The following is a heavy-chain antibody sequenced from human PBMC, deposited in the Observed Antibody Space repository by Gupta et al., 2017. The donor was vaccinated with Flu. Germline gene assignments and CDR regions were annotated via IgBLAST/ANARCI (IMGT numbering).Heavy chain of an antibody. CDR2: IIPIFGTA. D-gene: IGHD2-15*01. J-gene: IGHJ3*02. CDR1: GGTFSSYA. CDR3: ARDGGVVVAATLYAFDI. V-gene: IGHV1-69*01. Sequence: QVQLVQSGAEVKKPGSSVKVSCKASGGTFSSYAISWVRQAPGQGLEWMGGIIPIFGTANYAQKFQGRVTITADESTSTAYMELSSLRSEDTAVYYCARDGGVVVAATLYAFDIWGQGTMVTVSS.